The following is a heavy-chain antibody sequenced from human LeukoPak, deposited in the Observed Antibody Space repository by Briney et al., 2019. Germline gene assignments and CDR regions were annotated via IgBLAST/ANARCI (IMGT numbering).Heavy chain of an antibody. J-gene: IGHJ6*02. CDR3: ARGTAAGLYYYYGMDV. D-gene: IGHD6-13*01. CDR2: IIPILGIA. CDR1: GGTFSSYA. Sequence: SVKVSCKASGGTFSSYAISWVRQAPGQGLEWMGRIIPILGIANYAQKFQGRVTITADKSTSTAYMELSSLRSEDTAVYYCARGTAAGLYYYYGMDVWGQGTTVTVSS. V-gene: IGHV1-69*04.